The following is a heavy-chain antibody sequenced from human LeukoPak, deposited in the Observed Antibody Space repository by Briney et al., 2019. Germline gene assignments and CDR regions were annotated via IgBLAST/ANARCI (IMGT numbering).Heavy chain of an antibody. V-gene: IGHV3-9*01. D-gene: IGHD6-6*01. CDR1: GFTFDDYA. CDR2: ISWNSDYI. Sequence: GGSLRLSCAASGFTFDDYAMHWVRQAPGKGLEWVSAISWNSDYIGYADSVKGRFTISRDNARNSLYLQMNSLGPEDTALYYCAKGAGVAARPPDYWGQGTLVTVSS. J-gene: IGHJ4*02. CDR3: AKGAGVAARPPDY.